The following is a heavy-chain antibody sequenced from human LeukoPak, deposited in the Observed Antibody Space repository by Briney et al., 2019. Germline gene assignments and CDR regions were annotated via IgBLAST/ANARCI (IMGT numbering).Heavy chain of an antibody. D-gene: IGHD3-10*01. Sequence: GGSLRLSCAASGFTFSDYYMSWIRQAPGKGLEWVSYISSIGTSISYSDSVKGRFTISRDNSKNTLYLQMNSLRAEDTAVYYCAFDYGSGSYLGFDSWGQGILVTVSS. CDR1: GFTFSDYY. CDR2: ISSIGTSI. CDR3: AFDYGSGSYLGFDS. V-gene: IGHV3-11*01. J-gene: IGHJ4*02.